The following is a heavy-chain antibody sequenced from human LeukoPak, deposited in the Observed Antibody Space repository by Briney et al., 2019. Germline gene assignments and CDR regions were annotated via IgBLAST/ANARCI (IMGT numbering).Heavy chain of an antibody. CDR3: ASLSGIDWDY. Sequence: GGSLRLSCAASGFTVSSNYMNWVRQAPGKGLEWVSSISSSSSYIYYADSVKGRFTISRDNAKNSLYLQMNSLRAEDTAVYYCASLSGIDWDYWGQGTLVTVSS. CDR1: GFTVSSNY. D-gene: IGHD3-9*01. V-gene: IGHV3-21*01. CDR2: ISSSSSYI. J-gene: IGHJ4*02.